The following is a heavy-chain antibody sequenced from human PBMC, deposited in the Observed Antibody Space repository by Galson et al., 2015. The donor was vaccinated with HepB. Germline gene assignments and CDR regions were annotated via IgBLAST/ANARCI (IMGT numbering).Heavy chain of an antibody. V-gene: IGHV3-74*01. D-gene: IGHD2-15*01. CDR3: ARGYCSGGNCYSRPDY. Sequence: YLRLSCAASGLTFSSSWMHWVRQVPGHGLVWVSRLNGDGSSTNYADSVKGRFTIPRDNAKNTLYLQMNTLRAEDTAVYYCARGYCSGGNCYSRPDYWGQGTLVTVSS. CDR1: GLTFSSSW. J-gene: IGHJ4*02. CDR2: LNGDGSST.